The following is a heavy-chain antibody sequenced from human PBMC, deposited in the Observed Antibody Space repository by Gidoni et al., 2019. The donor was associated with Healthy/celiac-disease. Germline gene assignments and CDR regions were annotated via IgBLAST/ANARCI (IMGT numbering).Heavy chain of an antibody. V-gene: IGHV4-34*01. CDR2: INQSGSN. CDR1: GGSFSVYY. J-gene: IGHJ4*02. CDR3: ARGRLDIVVVVAATGFDY. Sequence: QVQLQQWAAGLLMPSETLSLTCAVYGGSFSVYYWSWIRQPPGKVLEWIGEINQSGSNNSNPYLKSRVTISVDTSKNQLSLKLSSVTAADTAVYYCARGRLDIVVVVAATGFDYWGQGTLVTVSS. D-gene: IGHD2-15*01.